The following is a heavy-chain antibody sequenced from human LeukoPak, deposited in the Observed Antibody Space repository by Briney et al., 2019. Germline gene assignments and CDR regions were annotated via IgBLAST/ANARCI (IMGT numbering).Heavy chain of an antibody. CDR3: ARDLGDYDFWSGYYSVSYFDY. CDR2: IKQDGSEK. CDR1: GGSISSSNYY. J-gene: IGHJ4*02. V-gene: IGHV3-7*01. Sequence: ETLSLTCTVSGGSISSSNYYWGWIRQPPGKGLEWVANIKQDGSEKYYVDSVKGRFTISRDNAKNSLYLQMNSLRAEDTAVYYCARDLGDYDFWSGYYSVSYFDYWGQGTLVTVSS. D-gene: IGHD3-3*01.